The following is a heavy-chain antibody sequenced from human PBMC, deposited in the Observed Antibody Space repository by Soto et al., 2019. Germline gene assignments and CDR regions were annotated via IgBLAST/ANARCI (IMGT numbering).Heavy chain of an antibody. CDR3: ARDLRQYRYYYYGMDV. J-gene: IGHJ6*02. D-gene: IGHD4-4*01. Sequence: SGKVSCKASGGTFSSYAISWVRQAPGQGLEWMGGIIPIFGTANYAQKFQGRVTITADESTSTAYMELSSLRSEDTAVYYCARDLRQYRYYYYGMDVWGQGTTVTVSS. CDR1: GGTFSSYA. CDR2: IIPIFGTA. V-gene: IGHV1-69*13.